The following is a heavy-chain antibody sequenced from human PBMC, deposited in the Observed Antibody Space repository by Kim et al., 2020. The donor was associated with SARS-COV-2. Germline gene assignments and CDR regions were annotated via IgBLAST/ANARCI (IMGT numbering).Heavy chain of an antibody. CDR2: IYYSGST. V-gene: IGHV4-59*13. D-gene: IGHD1-26*01. CDR1: GGSISSYY. J-gene: IGHJ6*02. Sequence: SETLSLTCTVSGGSISSYYWSWIRQPPGKGLEWIGYIYYSGSTNYNPSLKSRVTISVDTSKNQFSLKLSSVTAADTAVYYCAFSDSVGATTPGMDVWGQGTTVTVSS. CDR3: AFSDSVGATTPGMDV.